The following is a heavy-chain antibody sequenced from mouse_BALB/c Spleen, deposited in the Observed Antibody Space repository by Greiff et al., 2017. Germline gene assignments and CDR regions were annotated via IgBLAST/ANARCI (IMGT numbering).Heavy chain of an antibody. D-gene: IGHD2-14*01. CDR3: ASRSHRYAVDY. V-gene: IGHV1S130*01. J-gene: IGHJ2*01. Sequence: QVQLQQSGSVLVRPGASVKLSCKASGYTFTSSWMYWAKQRPGQGLEWIGEIHPNSGNTNYNEKFKGKATLTSDKSSSTAYMELSSLTSEDTAVYYCASRSHRYAVDYWGQGTTLTVSS. CDR1: GYTFTSSW. CDR2: IHPNSGNT.